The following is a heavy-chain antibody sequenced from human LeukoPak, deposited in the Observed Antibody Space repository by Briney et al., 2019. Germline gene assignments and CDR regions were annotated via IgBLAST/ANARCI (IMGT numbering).Heavy chain of an antibody. CDR1: GFTFSNAW. V-gene: IGHV3-15*01. CDR2: IKSKTDGGTT. D-gene: IGHD3-10*01. CDR3: TTNLYYGSPYPDY. Sequence: GGSLRLSCAASGFTFSNAWMSWVRQAPGKGLEWVGRIKSKTDGGTTDYAAPVKGRFTISRDDSKNTLYLQMNSLKTEDTAVYYCTTNLYYGSPYPDYWGQGTLVTVSS. J-gene: IGHJ4*02.